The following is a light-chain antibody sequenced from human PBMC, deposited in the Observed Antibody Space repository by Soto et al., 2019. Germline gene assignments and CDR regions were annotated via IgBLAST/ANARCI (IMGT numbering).Light chain of an antibody. CDR1: QSVGSIY. J-gene: IGKJ2*01. CDR3: QRYGSIPFT. Sequence: EIVLTQSPGTLSLSPGERATLSCRASQSVGSIYMAWYQQRPGQAPRLLIYGASSRATGIPDRFSGSGSGTDFTLTISRLEPEDFAVYYCQRYGSIPFTFGQGTKVEIK. CDR2: GAS. V-gene: IGKV3-20*01.